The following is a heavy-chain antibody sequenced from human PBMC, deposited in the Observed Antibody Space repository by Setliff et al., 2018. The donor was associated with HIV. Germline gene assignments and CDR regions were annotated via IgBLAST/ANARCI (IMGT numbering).Heavy chain of an antibody. CDR1: GYTFTSYY. CDR2: VYPSDGST. V-gene: IGHV1-46*01. Sequence: ASVKVSCKASGYTFTSYYMHWVRQAPGQGLEWMGMVYPSDGSTSYAQKFQGRVTMTRDTSTSTIYMELNSLRSEDTAVYYCVRDDSNGPNSLDPWGQGTLVTVSS. CDR3: VRDDSNGPNSLDP. J-gene: IGHJ5*02. D-gene: IGHD2-8*01.